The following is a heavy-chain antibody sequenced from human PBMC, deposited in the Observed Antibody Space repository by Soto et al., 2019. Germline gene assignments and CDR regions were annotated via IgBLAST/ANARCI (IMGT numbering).Heavy chain of an antibody. V-gene: IGHV1-69*01. J-gene: IGHJ2*01. CDR1: GGTFSSYA. D-gene: IGHD5-18*01. Sequence: QVQLVQSGAEVKKPGSSVKVSCKASGGTFSSYAISWVRQAPGQGLEWMGGIIPICGTANYAQKFQGRVTITADESTSTAYMELSSLRSEDTAVYYCARVDTAMDISYWYFDLWGRGTLVTVSS. CDR2: IIPICGTA. CDR3: ARVDTAMDISYWYFDL.